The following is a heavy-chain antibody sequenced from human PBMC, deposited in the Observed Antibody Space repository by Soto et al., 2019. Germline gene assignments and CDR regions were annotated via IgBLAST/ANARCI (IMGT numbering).Heavy chain of an antibody. CDR3: ARASQSTVTTFAY. D-gene: IGHD4-17*01. Sequence: QVQLQESGPGLVKPSQTLSLTCTVSGGSISSGGYYWSWIRQHPGKGLEWIGYIYYSGSTYYNPSLKSRVTISVDTSKNPSSPKLSSVTAADTAVYYCARASQSTVTTFAYWGQGTLVTVSS. CDR2: IYYSGST. V-gene: IGHV4-31*03. CDR1: GGSISSGGYY. J-gene: IGHJ4*02.